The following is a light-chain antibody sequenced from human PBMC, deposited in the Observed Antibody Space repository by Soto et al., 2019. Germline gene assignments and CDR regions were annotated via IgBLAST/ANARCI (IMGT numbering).Light chain of an antibody. V-gene: IGKV3-15*01. CDR3: QEYSDWWT. CDR2: GAS. Sequence: EIVMTQSPAPLSVSPGERATLSCRASQSVSSNLAWYQQKPGQAPRLLIYGASTRATGIPARFSGSGSGTNFTLTISSLQSDDLGVYYCQEYSDWWTFGQGTKVEIK. CDR1: QSVSSN. J-gene: IGKJ1*01.